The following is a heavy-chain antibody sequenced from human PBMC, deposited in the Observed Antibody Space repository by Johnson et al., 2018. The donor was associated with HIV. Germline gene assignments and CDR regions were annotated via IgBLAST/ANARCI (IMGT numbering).Heavy chain of an antibody. D-gene: IGHD5-24*01. CDR3: MSRRGSPGARDAFDI. V-gene: IGHV3-48*04. CDR1: GFTFSSYG. CDR2: ISSSGSTI. Sequence: VQLVESGGGLVQPGRSLRLSCTASGFTFSSYGMHWVRQAPGKGLEWVSYISSSGSTIYYADSVKGRFTISRDNAKNSLYLQMNSLRAEDTAVYYCMSRRGSPGARDAFDIWGQGTMVTVSS. J-gene: IGHJ3*02.